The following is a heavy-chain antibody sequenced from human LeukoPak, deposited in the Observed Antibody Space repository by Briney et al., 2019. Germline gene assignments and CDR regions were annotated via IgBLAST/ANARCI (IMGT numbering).Heavy chain of an antibody. Sequence: GASVKVSCKASGYTFTGYYMHWVRQAPGQGLEWMGWINPNSGGTNYAQKFQGRVTMTRDTSISTAYMELSRLRSDDTAVYYCAREIPYFDRLTENPYFDFWGQGTLVTVSS. J-gene: IGHJ4*02. D-gene: IGHD3-9*01. V-gene: IGHV1-2*02. CDR1: GYTFTGYY. CDR3: AREIPYFDRLTENPYFDF. CDR2: INPNSGGT.